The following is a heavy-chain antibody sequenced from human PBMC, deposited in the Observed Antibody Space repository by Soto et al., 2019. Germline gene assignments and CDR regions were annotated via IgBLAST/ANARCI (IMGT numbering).Heavy chain of an antibody. V-gene: IGHV1-69*13. J-gene: IGHJ4*02. CDR1: GGTFSSYA. D-gene: IGHD1-20*01. CDR3: ASSYNWNLGGSSRSIDY. Sequence: SVKVSCNASGGTFSSYASSWGRQAPGEGREGMGGIIPIFGTANYAQKFQGRVTITAAESTSTAYMQLRSLSSEETAVYYCASSYNWNLGGSSRSIDYWGQGTLVTVSS. CDR2: IIPIFGTA.